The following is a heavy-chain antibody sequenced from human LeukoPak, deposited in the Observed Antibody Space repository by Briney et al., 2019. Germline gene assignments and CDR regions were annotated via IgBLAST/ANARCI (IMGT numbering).Heavy chain of an antibody. CDR2: IKSKSDGGTT. CDR1: GFTFSSYS. D-gene: IGHD3-10*01. Sequence: GGSLRLSCAASGFTFSSYSMTWVREAPGKGLEWVGRIKSKSDGGTTDYAAPVKGRFTISRDDSKNTLFLQINSLKIEDTAVYYCTTVTLRPVGLWGQGTLVTVSS. J-gene: IGHJ4*02. V-gene: IGHV3-15*05. CDR3: TTVTLRPVGL.